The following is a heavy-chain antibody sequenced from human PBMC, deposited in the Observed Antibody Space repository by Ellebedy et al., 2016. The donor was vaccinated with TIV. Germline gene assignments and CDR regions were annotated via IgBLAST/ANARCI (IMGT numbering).Heavy chain of an antibody. V-gene: IGHV1-8*01. CDR3: ARVYGSGSYLYYYYGMDV. CDR1: GYTFISHV. CDR2: MNPNSGNT. D-gene: IGHD3-10*01. Sequence: AASVKVSCKASGYTFISHVISWVRQATGQGLEWMGWMNPNSGNTGYAQKFQGRVTITRNTAISTAYMELSSLRSEDTAVYYCARVYGSGSYLYYYYGMDVWGQGTTVTVSS. J-gene: IGHJ6*02.